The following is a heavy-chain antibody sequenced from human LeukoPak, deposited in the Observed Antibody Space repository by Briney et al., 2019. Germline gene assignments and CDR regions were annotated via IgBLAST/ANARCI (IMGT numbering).Heavy chain of an antibody. J-gene: IGHJ4*02. V-gene: IGHV1-24*01. D-gene: IGHD3-10*01. Sequence: ASVKVSCKVSGYTLTELSMHWVRQAPGKGLEWMGGFDPEDGGTIYAQKFQGRVTMTEDTSTDTAYMELSSLRSEDTAVYYCATESNRFGELPHWGQGTLVTVSS. CDR1: GYTLTELS. CDR3: ATESNRFGELPH. CDR2: FDPEDGGT.